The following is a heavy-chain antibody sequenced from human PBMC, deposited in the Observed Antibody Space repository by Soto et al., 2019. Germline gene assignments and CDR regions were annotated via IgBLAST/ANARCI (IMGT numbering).Heavy chain of an antibody. CDR2: ISYDGSNK. CDR3: AKEPFFPQQLLYYFDY. J-gene: IGHJ4*02. Sequence: GGSLRLSCAASGFTFSSYAMHWVRQAPGKGLEWVAVISYDGSNKYYADSVKGRFTISRDDSKNTLYLQMNSLRAEDTAVYYCAKEPFFPQQLLYYFDYWGQGTLVTVSS. V-gene: IGHV3-30-3*01. CDR1: GFTFSSYA. D-gene: IGHD6-13*01.